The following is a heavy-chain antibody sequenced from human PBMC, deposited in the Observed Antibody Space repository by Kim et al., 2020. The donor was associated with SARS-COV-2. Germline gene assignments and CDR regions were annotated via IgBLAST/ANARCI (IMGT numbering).Heavy chain of an antibody. Sequence: SETLSLTCTVSGGSISSSSYYWGWIRQPPGKGLEWIGSIYYSGSTYYNPSLKSRVTISVDTSKNQFSLKLSSVTAADTAVYYCPKGGRGVDTAMANDYWGQGTLVTVSS. CDR1: GGSISSSSYY. D-gene: IGHD5-18*01. CDR3: PKGGRGVDTAMANDY. J-gene: IGHJ4*02. CDR2: IYYSGST. V-gene: IGHV4-39*01.